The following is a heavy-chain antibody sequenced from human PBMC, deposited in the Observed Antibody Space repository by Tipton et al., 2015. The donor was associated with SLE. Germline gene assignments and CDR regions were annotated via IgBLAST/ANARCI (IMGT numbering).Heavy chain of an antibody. CDR2: IYYSGST. CDR1: GGSISSYY. D-gene: IGHD6-6*01. V-gene: IGHV4-59*01. Sequence: TLSLTCTVSGGSISSYYWSWIQQPPGKGLEWIGYIYYSGSTNYNPSLKSRVTISVDTSKNQFSLKLSSVTAADTAVYYCARAAGSSDWYFDLWGRGTLVTVSS. CDR3: ARAAGSSDWYFDL. J-gene: IGHJ2*01.